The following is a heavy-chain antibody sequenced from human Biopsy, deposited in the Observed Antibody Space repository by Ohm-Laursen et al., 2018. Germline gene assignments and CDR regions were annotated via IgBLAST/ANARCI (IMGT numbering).Heavy chain of an antibody. CDR1: GGSFTGHY. D-gene: IGHD4-23*01. V-gene: IGHV4-59*11. J-gene: IGHJ4*02. Sequence: GTLSFTCTVSGGSFTGHYWSCIRQPPGKGLEWIGHISCTGYTSYNASLKSRVTISVDTSRNHFSLRLSSLTAADTAVYYCARGSNDSGGLYFPRWGQGTLLTVSS. CDR3: ARGSNDSGGLYFPR. CDR2: ISCTGYT.